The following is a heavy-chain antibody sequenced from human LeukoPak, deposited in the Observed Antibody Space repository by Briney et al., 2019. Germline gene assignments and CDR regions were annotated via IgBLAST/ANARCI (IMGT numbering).Heavy chain of an antibody. CDR1: GGTFSSYA. J-gene: IGHJ4*02. CDR2: IIPIFGTA. D-gene: IGHD6-6*01. Sequence: GASVKVSCKASGGTFSSYAISWVRQAPGQGLEWMGGIIPIFGTANYAQKLQGRVTMTTDTSTSTAYMELRSLRSDDTAVYYCARGGYSSSFGLDYWGQGTLVTVSS. CDR3: ARGGYSSSFGLDY. V-gene: IGHV1-69*05.